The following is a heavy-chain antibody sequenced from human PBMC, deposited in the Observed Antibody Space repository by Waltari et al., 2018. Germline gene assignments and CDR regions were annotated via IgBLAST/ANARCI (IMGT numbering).Heavy chain of an antibody. CDR3: ARHWKRSGYRFDP. D-gene: IGHD5-12*01. V-gene: IGHV4-39*01. J-gene: IGHJ5*02. Sequence: QLQLQESGPGLVKPSETLSLTCTVSGGSISNGGYYWGWIRQSPGKGLEWIGSISYSGSTNDNPTLKSRVTISGDTSKNQFSLKLSSVTAADTAVYYCARHWKRSGYRFDPWGQGTLVTVSS. CDR2: ISYSGST. CDR1: GGSISNGGYY.